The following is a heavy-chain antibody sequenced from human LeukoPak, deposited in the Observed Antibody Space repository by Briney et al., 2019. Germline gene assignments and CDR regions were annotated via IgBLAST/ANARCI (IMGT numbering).Heavy chain of an antibody. J-gene: IGHJ4*02. D-gene: IGHD3-16*01. CDR1: GGSFSGYY. Sequence: PSETLSLTCAVYGGSFSGYYWSWIRQPPGKGLEWIGEINHSGSTNYNPSLKSRVTISVDTSKNQFSLKLSSVTAADTAVYYCARAPPSRERRPIGYWGQGTLVTVSS. CDR2: INHSGST. V-gene: IGHV4-34*01. CDR3: ARAPPSRERRPIGY.